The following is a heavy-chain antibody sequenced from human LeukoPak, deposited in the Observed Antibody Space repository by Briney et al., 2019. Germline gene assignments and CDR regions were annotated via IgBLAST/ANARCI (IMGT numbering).Heavy chain of an antibody. CDR1: GYTFTSYG. D-gene: IGHD3-22*01. V-gene: IGHV1-18*01. Sequence: GASVKVSCKASGYTFTSYGISWVRQAPGQGLKWMGWISAYNGNTNYAQKLQGRVTMTTDTSTSTAYMELRSLRSDDTAVYYCARDPENYDSSGYYYPYYWGQGTLVTVSS. CDR3: ARDPENYDSSGYYYPYY. J-gene: IGHJ4*02. CDR2: ISAYNGNT.